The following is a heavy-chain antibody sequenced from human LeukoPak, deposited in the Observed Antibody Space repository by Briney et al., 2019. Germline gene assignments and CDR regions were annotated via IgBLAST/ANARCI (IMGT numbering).Heavy chain of an antibody. D-gene: IGHD2-2*02. Sequence: ASVKVSCKASGYTFTSYDINRVRQATGQGHEWMGWMNPNSGNTGYAQKFQGRVTMTRNTSISTAYMELSSLRSEDTAVYYCALGGDRVVVPAAIQDYYYGMDVWGQGTTVTVSS. CDR2: MNPNSGNT. V-gene: IGHV1-8*01. J-gene: IGHJ6*02. CDR1: GYTFTSYD. CDR3: ALGGDRVVVPAAIQDYYYGMDV.